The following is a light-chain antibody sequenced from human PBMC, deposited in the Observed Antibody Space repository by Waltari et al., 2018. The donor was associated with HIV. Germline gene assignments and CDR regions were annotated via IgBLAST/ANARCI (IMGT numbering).Light chain of an antibody. V-gene: IGLV1-40*01. CDR2: GDS. Sequence: SVLMQPPSVSGAPGHRVTISCPGNTSHIRSNHAVPWYQHFQGTAPKLLIYGDSMRPSGVPDRFSGSKAGTSASLAITGLQAEDEGYYYCQSYDNTLSGSRVFGGGTKVTVL. CDR3: QSYDNTLSGSRV. J-gene: IGLJ3*02. CDR1: TSHIRSNHA.